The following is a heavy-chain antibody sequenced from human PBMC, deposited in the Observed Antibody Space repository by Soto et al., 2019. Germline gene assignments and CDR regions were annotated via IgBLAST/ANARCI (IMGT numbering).Heavy chain of an antibody. CDR2: VDNSGRT. D-gene: IGHD6-13*01. CDR3: ARYRREAVAGYTLDN. CDR1: GGSISSNY. V-gene: IGHV4-59*01. Sequence: SETLSLTCTVSGGSISSNYWPWIRQPPGKGLEWIGYVDNSGRTNYNPSLKSRVTISEDTSKSKFSLKVNSMTAADTAVYYCARYRREAVAGYTLDNWGQGILVTVSA. J-gene: IGHJ4*02.